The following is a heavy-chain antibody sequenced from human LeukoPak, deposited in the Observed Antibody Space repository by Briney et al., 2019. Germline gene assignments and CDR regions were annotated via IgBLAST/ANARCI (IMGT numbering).Heavy chain of an antibody. J-gene: IGHJ6*03. CDR3: ARGWLAARPDYYYMDV. CDR1: GFTFSSYA. V-gene: IGHV3-23*01. Sequence: GGSLRLSCAASGFTFSSYAMSWVRQAPGKGLEWVSAISGSGGSTYYADSVKGRFTISRDNAKNSLYLQMNSLRAEDTAVYYCARGWLAARPDYYYMDVWGKGTTVTVSS. CDR2: ISGSGGST. D-gene: IGHD6-6*01.